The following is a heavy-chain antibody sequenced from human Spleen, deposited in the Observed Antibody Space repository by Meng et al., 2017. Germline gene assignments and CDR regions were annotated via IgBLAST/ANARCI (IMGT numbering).Heavy chain of an antibody. Sequence: ASVKVSCKASGFTFSKYGISWVRQAPGQGLEWMGWISTDDGNTKYAQKFQGRVTMTTDTSTSTVNMELRSPRSDDTAVYYCARDLIPYYYDSSGGVRVPGRSGTIYYYGMDVWGQGTTVTVSS. CDR3: ARDLIPYYYDSSGGVRVPGRSGTIYYYGMDV. D-gene: IGHD3-22*01. CDR2: ISTDDGNT. J-gene: IGHJ6*02. CDR1: GFTFSKYG. V-gene: IGHV1-18*01.